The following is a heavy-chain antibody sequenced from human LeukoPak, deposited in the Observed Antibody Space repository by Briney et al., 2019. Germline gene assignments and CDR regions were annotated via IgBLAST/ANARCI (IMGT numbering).Heavy chain of an antibody. CDR1: GFTFSSYW. Sequence: GGSLRLSCAASGFTFSSYWMHWVRQAPGKGLVWVSRIKSDGSTRYADSVKGRFTISRDNAKNTVSLQMNRLRAEDTRVYYCARAPSEIGGYYPEYFRHWGQGTLVTVSP. CDR3: ARAPSEIGGYYPEYFRH. CDR2: IKSDGST. D-gene: IGHD3-22*01. V-gene: IGHV3-74*01. J-gene: IGHJ1*01.